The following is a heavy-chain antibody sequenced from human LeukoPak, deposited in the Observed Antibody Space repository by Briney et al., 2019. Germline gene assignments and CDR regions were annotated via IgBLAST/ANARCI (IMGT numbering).Heavy chain of an antibody. CDR1: GFTFSVYG. V-gene: IGHV3-30*18. J-gene: IGHJ6*02. CDR2: ISHDGTYK. CDR3: AKDLHDGDSNSWMINYYFYGMDV. Sequence: GRSLRLSCAASGFTFSVYGMHWVRQAPGKGLEWVAVISHDGTYKYNADSVKGRFTISRDNSKKTLYLQMNSLRVEDTAVYYCAKDLHDGDSNSWMINYYFYGMDVWGQGTTVTVSS. D-gene: IGHD6-13*01.